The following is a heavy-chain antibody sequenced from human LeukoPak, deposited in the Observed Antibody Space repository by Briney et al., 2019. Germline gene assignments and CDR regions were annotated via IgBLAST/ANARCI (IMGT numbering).Heavy chain of an antibody. CDR1: GYTFTSYG. CDR2: ISAYNGNT. V-gene: IGHV1-18*01. CDR3: ARDFGSSSWTRGALFDY. Sequence: ASVTVSFTASGYTFTSYGISWVRQAPGQGLEWMGWISAYNGNTNYAQKLQGRVTMTTDTSTSTAYMELRSLRSDDTAVYYCARDFGSSSWTRGALFDYWGQGTLVTVSS. J-gene: IGHJ4*02. D-gene: IGHD6-13*01.